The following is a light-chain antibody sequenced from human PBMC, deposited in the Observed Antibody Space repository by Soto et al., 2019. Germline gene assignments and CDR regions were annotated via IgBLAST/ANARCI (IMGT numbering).Light chain of an antibody. Sequence: QSALTQPRSVSGSPGQSVTISCTGTSSDVGGYNYVFWYQQHPGKAPKLMIYDVSKRPSGVPDRFSGSKSGNTASLTISGLQAEDEAEYYCSSYTNINTRACVFGTGTKLTVL. V-gene: IGLV2-11*01. CDR2: DVS. J-gene: IGLJ1*01. CDR3: SSYTNINTRACV. CDR1: SSDVGGYNY.